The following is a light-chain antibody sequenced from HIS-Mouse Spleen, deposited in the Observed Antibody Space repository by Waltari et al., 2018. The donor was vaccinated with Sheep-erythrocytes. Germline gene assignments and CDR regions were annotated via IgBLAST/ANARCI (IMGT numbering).Light chain of an antibody. CDR2: EGS. V-gene: IGLV2-23*01. Sequence: QSALTQPASVSGSPGQSITISCTGTGSDVGSYNLVSWYQQHPGKAPKLRIYEGSKRPSGVSNRFAVSKSGNTASLTISGLEARDEADYYCCSYAGSSTPWVFGGGTKLTVL. J-gene: IGLJ3*02. CDR1: GSDVGSYNL. CDR3: CSYAGSSTPWV.